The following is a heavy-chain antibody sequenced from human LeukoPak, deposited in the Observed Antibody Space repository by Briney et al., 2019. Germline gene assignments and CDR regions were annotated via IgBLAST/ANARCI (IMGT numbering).Heavy chain of an antibody. D-gene: IGHD2-2*02. J-gene: IGHJ4*02. CDR3: ARDFANTRLYDY. Sequence: SETLSLTCTVSGGSISSYYWSWIRQPPGKGLEWIGYIYYSGSTNYNPSLKSRVTISVDTSKNQFSLKLSSVTAADTAVYYCARDFANTRLYDYWGQGTLVTVSS. CDR2: IYYSGST. V-gene: IGHV4-59*01. CDR1: GGSISSYY.